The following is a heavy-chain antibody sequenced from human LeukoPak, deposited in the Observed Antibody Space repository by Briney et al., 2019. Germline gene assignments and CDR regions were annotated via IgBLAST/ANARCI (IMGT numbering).Heavy chain of an antibody. Sequence: SSETLSLTCSVSGGSIGTYYWTWIRQPPGKGLEWIGYIYYTGSTNYNPSLKSRATMSVDTSKSQVSLKMTSVTVADTAVYYCARPSIPSAAASALDIWGQGTMVTVSS. V-gene: IGHV4-59*08. D-gene: IGHD2-2*01. J-gene: IGHJ3*02. CDR3: ARPSIPSAAASALDI. CDR1: GGSIGTYY. CDR2: IYYTGST.